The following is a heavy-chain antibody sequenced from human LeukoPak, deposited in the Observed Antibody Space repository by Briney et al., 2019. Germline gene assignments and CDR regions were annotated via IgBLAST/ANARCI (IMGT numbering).Heavy chain of an antibody. Sequence: PGGSLRLSCAASGFTFSSYGMSWVRQAPGKGLEWVSAITGSGGSTYYADSVKGRFTISRDNAKNSLYLQMNSLRAEDTAVYYCARQKYQRGPDVSYFDYWGQGTLVTVSS. D-gene: IGHD2-8*01. V-gene: IGHV3-23*01. CDR2: ITGSGGST. CDR1: GFTFSSYG. J-gene: IGHJ4*02. CDR3: ARQKYQRGPDVSYFDY.